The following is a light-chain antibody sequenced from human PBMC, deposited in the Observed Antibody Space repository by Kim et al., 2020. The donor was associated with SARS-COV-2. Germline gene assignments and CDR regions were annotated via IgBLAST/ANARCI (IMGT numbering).Light chain of an antibody. Sequence: SVSPGQTARITCSGDVMAKKYARWFQQKPGQAPVLVIYKDSERPSGIPGRFSGSSSGTTVTLTISGAQVEDEADYYCYSEADHNLVIGGGTKLTVL. V-gene: IGLV3-27*01. CDR1: VMAKKY. CDR3: YSEADHNLV. CDR2: KDS. J-gene: IGLJ3*02.